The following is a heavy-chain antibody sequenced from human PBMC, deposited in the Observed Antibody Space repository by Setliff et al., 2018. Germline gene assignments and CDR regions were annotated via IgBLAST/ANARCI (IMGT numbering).Heavy chain of an antibody. CDR3: ARERQGGFLEWAPFDS. CDR1: GGIIYDHW. D-gene: IGHD3-3*01. J-gene: IGHJ4*02. V-gene: IGHV4-4*07. CDR2: NYSDGSA. Sequence: SQTLSLTCSVSGGIIYDHWWTWIRQPAGAGLEWIGRNYSDGSADYNPSLRSRVTISVDKSKNQFFLKLTSMTAADTALYFCARERQGGFLEWAPFDSWGQGVVVTVSS.